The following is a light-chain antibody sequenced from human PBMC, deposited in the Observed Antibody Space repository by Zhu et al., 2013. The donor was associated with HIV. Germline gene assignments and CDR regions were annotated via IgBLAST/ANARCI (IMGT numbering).Light chain of an antibody. Sequence: QLVLTQPPSASASLGASVTITCTLSSGYSSYTVDWYQQRPGKGPRFIMRVGAGGIVGSKGDGIPDRFSVLGSGLNRYLTIENLQEEDESDYHCGADHGTGSNFVVFGGGTKLTV. CDR2: VGAGGIVG. CDR3: GADHGTGSNFVV. J-gene: IGLJ2*01. CDR1: SGYSSYT. V-gene: IGLV9-49*01.